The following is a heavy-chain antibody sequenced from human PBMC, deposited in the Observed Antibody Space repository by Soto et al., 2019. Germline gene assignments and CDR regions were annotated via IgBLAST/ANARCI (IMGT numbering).Heavy chain of an antibody. CDR2: IYYDGSDE. CDR1: GFSFTGHG. D-gene: IGHD2-21*01. V-gene: IGHV3-33*01. Sequence: QVLLVESGGGVVQPGSSLRLSCAASGFSFTGHGMHWVRQAPGKGLEWVALIYYDGSDEYYADSVKGRFSISRDNSKNMAYLQMNDLRVEDTAVYYCARDRGHPHSSLWPVPGTYFDFWGQGTLVTGSS. CDR3: ARDRGHPHSSLWPVPGTYFDF. J-gene: IGHJ4*02.